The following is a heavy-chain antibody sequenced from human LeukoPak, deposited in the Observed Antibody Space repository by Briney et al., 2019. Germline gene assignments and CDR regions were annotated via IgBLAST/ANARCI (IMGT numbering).Heavy chain of an antibody. V-gene: IGHV4-38-2*01. CDR3: ARRISTRRGKTCTRTSCYFDY. D-gene: IGHD2-2*01. Sequence: PSETLSLTCAVSGFSIGSGYFWAWIRQSPGKGLEWIGSIFHNGITYYNPSLKSRITISVDTSKNQFSLRLSSVTAADTAVYYCARRISTRRGKTCTRTSCYFDYWGQGTLVTVSS. CDR2: IFHNGIT. CDR1: GFSIGSGYF. J-gene: IGHJ4*02.